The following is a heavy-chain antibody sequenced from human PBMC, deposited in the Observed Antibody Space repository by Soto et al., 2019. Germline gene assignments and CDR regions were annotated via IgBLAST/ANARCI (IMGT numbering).Heavy chain of an antibody. V-gene: IGHV3-48*02. Sequence: EVQLVESGGGLVQPGGSLRLSCAASGFTFSSYSMNWVRQAPGKGLEWVSYISSSSSTIYYADSVKGRFTISRDYAKNSLYLQMNSLRDEDTAVYYCARPEYSSSSYGMDVWGQGTTVTVSS. CDR2: ISSSSSTI. D-gene: IGHD6-6*01. CDR1: GFTFSSYS. CDR3: ARPEYSSSSYGMDV. J-gene: IGHJ6*02.